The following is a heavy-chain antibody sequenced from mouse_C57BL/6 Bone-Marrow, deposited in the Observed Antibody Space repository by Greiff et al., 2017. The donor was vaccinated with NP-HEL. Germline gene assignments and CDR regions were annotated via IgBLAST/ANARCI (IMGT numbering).Heavy chain of an antibody. V-gene: IGHV5-12*01. J-gene: IGHJ3*01. D-gene: IGHD1-1*01. CDR3: AGHYYGSGELAY. CDR1: GFTFSDYY. CDR2: ISNGGGST. Sequence: EVKLVESGGGLVQPGGSLKLSCAASGFTFSDYYMYWVRQTPEKRLEWVAYISNGGGSTYYPDTVKGRFTISRDNAKNTLYLQMSRLKSEDTAMYYCAGHYYGSGELAYWGQGTLVTVSA.